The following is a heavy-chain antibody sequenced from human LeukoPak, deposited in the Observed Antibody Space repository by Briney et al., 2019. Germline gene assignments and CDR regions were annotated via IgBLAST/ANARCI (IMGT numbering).Heavy chain of an antibody. D-gene: IGHD5-18*01. Sequence: GGSLRLSWASSGFTVSTKCMSWVRQAPGKGLEWVSTIYSGGTTYYADSVMGRFTISRHNSRNTLYLQMNSLRAEDTAVYYCARVDTVMAYYFDLWGQGTLVTVSS. CDR3: ARVDTVMAYYFDL. V-gene: IGHV3-53*04. CDR1: GFTVSTKC. CDR2: IYSGGTT. J-gene: IGHJ4*02.